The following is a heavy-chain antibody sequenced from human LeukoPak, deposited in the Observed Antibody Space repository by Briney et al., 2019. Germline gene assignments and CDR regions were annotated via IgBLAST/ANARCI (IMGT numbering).Heavy chain of an antibody. Sequence: LPGGSLRLSCAASGFTFSSYGMHWVRQAPGKGLEWVAFIRYDGSNKYYADSVKGRFTISRDNSKNTLYLQMNSLRAEDTAVYYCAKVHTPYSSGWTVDYWGQGTLVTVSS. CDR2: IRYDGSNK. V-gene: IGHV3-30*02. CDR1: GFTFSSYG. D-gene: IGHD6-19*01. CDR3: AKVHTPYSSGWTVDY. J-gene: IGHJ4*02.